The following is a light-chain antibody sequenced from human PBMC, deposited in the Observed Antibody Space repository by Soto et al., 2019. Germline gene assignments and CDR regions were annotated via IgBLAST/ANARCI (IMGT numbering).Light chain of an antibody. Sequence: QSALPQPASESGTPGQRVTISCSGSSSNIGSNYVYWYQQLPGTAPKLLIYSNNQRPSGVPDRFSGSKSGTSASLAISGLRSEDEADYYCAVWDDSLSGYYVFGTGTKVTVL. CDR2: SNN. CDR1: SSNIGSNY. V-gene: IGLV1-47*02. CDR3: AVWDDSLSGYYV. J-gene: IGLJ1*01.